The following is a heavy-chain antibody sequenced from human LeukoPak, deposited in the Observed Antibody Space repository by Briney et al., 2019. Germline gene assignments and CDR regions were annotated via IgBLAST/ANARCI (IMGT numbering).Heavy chain of an antibody. J-gene: IGHJ4*02. CDR1: GYSFTSYW. CDR2: IYPGDSDT. Sequence: GESLKISCKGSGYSFTSYWIGWVRQMPGKGLEWMGIIYPGDSDTRYSPSFQGQVTISADKSISTAYLQWSSLKASDTAMYYWARHFWYGSGSYHIADYWGQGTLVTV. CDR3: ARHFWYGSGSYHIADY. V-gene: IGHV5-51*01. D-gene: IGHD3-10*01.